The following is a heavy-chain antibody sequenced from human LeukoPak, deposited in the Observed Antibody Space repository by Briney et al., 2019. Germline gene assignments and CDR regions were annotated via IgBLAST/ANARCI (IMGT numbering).Heavy chain of an antibody. CDR3: ARLPGILWFGDRWFDP. CDR2: INHSGST. Sequence: PSETLSLTCAVYGGSFRGYYWSWIRQPPGKGLEWIGEINHSGSTNYNPSLKSRVTISVDTSKNQFSLKLSSVTAADTAVYYCARLPGILWFGDRWFDPWGQGTLVTVSS. V-gene: IGHV4-34*01. D-gene: IGHD3-10*01. J-gene: IGHJ5*02. CDR1: GGSFRGYY.